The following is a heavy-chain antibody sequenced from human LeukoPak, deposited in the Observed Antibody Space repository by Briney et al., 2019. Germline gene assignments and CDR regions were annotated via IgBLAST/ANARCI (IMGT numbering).Heavy chain of an antibody. V-gene: IGHV3-53*01. CDR1: RFTVSSNY. J-gene: IGHJ6*02. Sequence: GGSLRLSCAASRFTVSSNYMSWVRQAPGKGLEWVSVIYSGGSTYYADSVKGRFTISRDNSKNTLYLQMNSLRAEDTAVYYCASIRYYYYGMDVWGQGTTVTVSS. CDR2: IYSGGST. CDR3: ASIRYYYYGMDV. D-gene: IGHD2-2*02.